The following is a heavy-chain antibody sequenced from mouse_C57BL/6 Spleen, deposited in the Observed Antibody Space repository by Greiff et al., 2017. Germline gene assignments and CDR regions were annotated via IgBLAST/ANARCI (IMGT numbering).Heavy chain of an antibody. J-gene: IGHJ3*01. CDR2: IDPENGDT. CDR1: GFNIKDDY. Sequence: EVKLQESGAELVRPGASVKLSCTASGFNIKDDYMHWVKQRPEQGLEWIGWIDPENGDTEYASKFQGKATITADTSSNTAYLQLSSLTSEDTAVYYCTGIYYGNPWFAYWGQGTLVTVSA. V-gene: IGHV14-4*01. D-gene: IGHD2-1*01. CDR3: TGIYYGNPWFAY.